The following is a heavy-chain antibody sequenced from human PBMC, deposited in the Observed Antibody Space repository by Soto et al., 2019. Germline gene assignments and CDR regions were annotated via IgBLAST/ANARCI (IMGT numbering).Heavy chain of an antibody. CDR1: GYRFSSYW. Sequence: PGESLKISCQGSGYRFSSYWIAWVRQMPGKGLEWMGIIYPGDSDTIYSPSFQGQVTFSVDKSTSTVYLQWSSLKASDTAMYYCARQGSNGAYYYYGMDVWGQGTTVTVSS. CDR2: IYPGDSDT. J-gene: IGHJ6*02. V-gene: IGHV5-51*01. CDR3: ARQGSNGAYYYYGMDV. D-gene: IGHD2-8*01.